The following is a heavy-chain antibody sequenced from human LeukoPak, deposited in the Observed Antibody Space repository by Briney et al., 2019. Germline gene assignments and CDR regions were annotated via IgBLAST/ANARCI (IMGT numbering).Heavy chain of an antibody. Sequence: ASVKVSCKASGGTFSSYAISWVRQAPGQGLEWMGSIIPILGIANYAQKFQGRVTITADKSTSTAYMELSSLRSEDTAVYYCATGAPEDYYDSSGYYFGYWGQGTLVTVSS. CDR2: IIPILGIA. D-gene: IGHD3-22*01. J-gene: IGHJ4*02. CDR1: GGTFSSYA. V-gene: IGHV1-69*04. CDR3: ATGAPEDYYDSSGYYFGY.